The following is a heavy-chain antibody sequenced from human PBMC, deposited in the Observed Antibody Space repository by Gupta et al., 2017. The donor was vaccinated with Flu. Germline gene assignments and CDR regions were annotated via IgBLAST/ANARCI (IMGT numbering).Heavy chain of an antibody. CDR1: GGSISSYY. D-gene: IGHD2-15*01. CDR2: IYYSGST. V-gene: IGHV4-59*01. J-gene: IGHJ6*02. CDR3: ARDRHPYCSGGSCYPYYYYGMDV. Sequence: QVQLQESGPGLVKHSETLSLTCTVSGGSISSYYWSWIRQPPGKGLEWIGYIYYSGSTNYNPSLKSRVTISVDTSKNQFSLKLSSVTAADTAVYYCARDRHPYCSGGSCYPYYYYGMDVWGQGTTVTVAS.